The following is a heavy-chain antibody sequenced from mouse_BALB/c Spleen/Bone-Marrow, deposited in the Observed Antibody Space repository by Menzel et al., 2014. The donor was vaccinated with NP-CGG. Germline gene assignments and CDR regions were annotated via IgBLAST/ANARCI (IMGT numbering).Heavy chain of an antibody. CDR2: INPDSSTI. V-gene: IGHV4-1*02. CDR3: ARTYYGNYWYFDV. CDR1: GFDFSRYW. J-gene: IGHJ1*01. Sequence: EVKVIESGGGLVQPGGSLKLSCAASGFDFSRYWMSWVRQAPGKGLEWIGEINPDSSTINYTPSLKDKFIISRDNAKNTLYLQMSKVRSEDTALYYCARTYYGNYWYFDVWGAGTTVTVSS. D-gene: IGHD2-10*01.